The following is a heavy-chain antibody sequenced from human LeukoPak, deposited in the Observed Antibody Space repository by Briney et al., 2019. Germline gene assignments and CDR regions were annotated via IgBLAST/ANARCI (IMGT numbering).Heavy chain of an antibody. CDR2: IYYSGST. D-gene: IGHD5-12*01. J-gene: IGHJ4*02. Sequence: SETLSLTCTVSGGSISSSSYYWGWIRQPPGKGLEWIGYIYYSGSTNYNPSLKSRVTISVDTSKNQFSLKLSSVTAADTAVYYCARDKGLRDGYNGFDYWGQGTLVTVSS. CDR3: ARDKGLRDGYNGFDY. CDR1: GGSISSSSYY. V-gene: IGHV4-61*01.